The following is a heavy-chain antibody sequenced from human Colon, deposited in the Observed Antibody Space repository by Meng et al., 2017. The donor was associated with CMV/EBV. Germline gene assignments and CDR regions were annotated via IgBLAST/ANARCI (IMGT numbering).Heavy chain of an antibody. V-gene: IGHV3-30*14. J-gene: IGHJ3*02. Sequence: GESLKISCAASGFTLSRYTMHWVRQAPGKGLEWVAVTSYDGNKDWYADSVKGRFTFSRDVLRNIFYLQMHSLRAEDTAVYYCARSFCTMGCYINAFDIWGQGTMVTVSS. CDR2: TSYDGNKD. CDR1: GFTLSRYT. CDR3: ARSFCTMGCYINAFDI. D-gene: IGHD2-8*01.